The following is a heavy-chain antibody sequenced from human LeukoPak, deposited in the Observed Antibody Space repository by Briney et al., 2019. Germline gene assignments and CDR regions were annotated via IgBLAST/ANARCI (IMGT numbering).Heavy chain of an antibody. J-gene: IGHJ4*02. CDR2: TSYDGNEK. V-gene: IGHV3-30*03. CDR3: ATGGTRAATGRMGF. CDR1: GFTFSSFG. Sequence: GRSLRLSCAASGFTFSSFGMHWVRQAPGRGLEWVTVTSYDGNEKYYADSVKGRFTISRDNSKNTVYLQMNSLRAEDTAVYYCATGGTRAATGRMGFWGQGTLVTVSS. D-gene: IGHD6-25*01.